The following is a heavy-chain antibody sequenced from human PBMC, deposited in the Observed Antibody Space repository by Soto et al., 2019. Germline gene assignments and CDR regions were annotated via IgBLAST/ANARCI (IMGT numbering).Heavy chain of an antibody. Sequence: GESLKISCKGSGYSFTSYWIAWVRQMPGKGLEWMGIIYPGDSDTRYSPSFRGQVTISADKSFSTAYLQWSSLKSSDTAMYYCARQDGAASYYFDYWGRGTLVTVSS. J-gene: IGHJ4*02. CDR2: IYPGDSDT. CDR1: GYSFTSYW. V-gene: IGHV5-51*01. D-gene: IGHD5-18*01. CDR3: ARQDGAASYYFDY.